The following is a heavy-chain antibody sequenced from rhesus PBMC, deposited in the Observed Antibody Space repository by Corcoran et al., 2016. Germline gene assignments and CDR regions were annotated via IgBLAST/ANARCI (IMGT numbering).Heavy chain of an antibody. CDR3: ARGASGWSDNSLDV. Sequence: QVKLQQWGVGLMKHSETLSLTCAVYGDSISGFYFWTWIRRAPGKGLEWIGNIDGNSATTNYSPTLKNRVTISQDTFKNQLSLRLYSVTAADTAAYYCARGASGWSDNSLDVWGPGVLVTVSS. V-gene: IGHV4-73*01. CDR2: IDGNSATT. D-gene: IGHD6S26*01. J-gene: IGHJ5-2*01. CDR1: GDSISGFYF.